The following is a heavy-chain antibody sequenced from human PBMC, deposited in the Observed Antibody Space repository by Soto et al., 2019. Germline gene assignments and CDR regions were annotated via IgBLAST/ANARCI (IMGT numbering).Heavy chain of an antibody. J-gene: IGHJ4*02. CDR3: ARQSNSGWDTLGY. D-gene: IGHD6-19*01. V-gene: IGHV4-61*08. CDR1: GGSISSGGYY. CDR2: IYYSGST. Sequence: PSETLSLACTVSGGSISSGGYYWSWIRQHPGKGLEWIGYIYYSGSTNYNPSLKSRVTISVDTSKNQFSLKLSSVTAADTAVYYCARQSNSGWDTLGYWGQGTLVTVSS.